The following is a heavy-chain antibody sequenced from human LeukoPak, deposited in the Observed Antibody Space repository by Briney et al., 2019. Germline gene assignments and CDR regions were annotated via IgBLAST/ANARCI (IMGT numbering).Heavy chain of an antibody. CDR3: AKSQSGWYSFDY. CDR2: ISGSGGST. Sequence: GGSLRLSCEASGFTFSSYAMSWVRQAPGKGLEWVSAISGSGGSTCYADSVKGRFTISRDSSKNTLYLQMNSLRAEDTAVYYCAKSQSGWYSFDYWGQGALVTVSS. V-gene: IGHV3-23*01. CDR1: GFTFSSYA. D-gene: IGHD6-19*01. J-gene: IGHJ4*02.